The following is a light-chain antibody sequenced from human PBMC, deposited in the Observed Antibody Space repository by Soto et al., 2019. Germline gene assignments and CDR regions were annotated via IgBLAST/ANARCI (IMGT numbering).Light chain of an antibody. V-gene: IGKV3-20*01. CDR3: QQYGSSLPVT. CDR2: AAS. CDR1: QSLTNNY. J-gene: IGKJ4*01. Sequence: EIVLTQSPGTLSLSPGERATLSCRASQSLTNNYLAWYQQKPGQAPRLLIYAASSRATGIPDRFSGSGSETDFTLTISRLEPEDFVVYYCQQYGSSLPVTFGGGTKVDIK.